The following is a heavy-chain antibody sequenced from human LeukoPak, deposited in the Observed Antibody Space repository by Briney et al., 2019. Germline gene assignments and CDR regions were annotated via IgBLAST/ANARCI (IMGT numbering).Heavy chain of an antibody. D-gene: IGHD1-14*01. Sequence: SETLSLTCTVSGGSIMTYYWSWIRQPPGKGLEWIGYIYDSGITYYNPSLQSRVTLSIDTSKNEFSLNLTSVTAADTAMYYCARATNVDYSYYYGLDVWGRGTTVTVSS. CDR3: ARATNVDYSYYYGLDV. CDR1: GGSIMTYY. V-gene: IGHV4-59*01. J-gene: IGHJ6*02. CDR2: IYDSGIT.